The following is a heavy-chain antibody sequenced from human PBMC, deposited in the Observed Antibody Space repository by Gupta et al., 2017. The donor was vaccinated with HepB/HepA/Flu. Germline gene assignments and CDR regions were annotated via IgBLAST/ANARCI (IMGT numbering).Heavy chain of an antibody. Sequence: QVQLVESGGGVVQPGGSLRLSCAASGFSFSNNGMHWVRQAPGKGLEWVSMISYDGNSKHYIDSVKGRFTISRDNSRNTLYLQMNSLRAEDTAVYFCAKDLYNSGWYNFFDPWGQGTLGTVSS. CDR3: AKDLYNSGWYNFFDP. CDR1: GFSFSNNG. V-gene: IGHV3-30*18. CDR2: ISYDGNSK. D-gene: IGHD6-19*01. J-gene: IGHJ5*02.